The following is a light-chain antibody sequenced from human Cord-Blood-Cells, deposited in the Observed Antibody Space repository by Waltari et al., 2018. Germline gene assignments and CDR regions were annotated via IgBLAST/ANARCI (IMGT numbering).Light chain of an antibody. CDR3: QQYDNLPLT. J-gene: IGKJ4*01. Sequence: DLQMTQSPSSLPASVVDRVTITCQASQDISNYLNWYQQKPGKAPKLLIYDASNLETGVPSRFSGSGSGTDFTFTISSLQPEDIATYYCQQYDNLPLTFGGGTKVEIK. V-gene: IGKV1-33*01. CDR2: DAS. CDR1: QDISNY.